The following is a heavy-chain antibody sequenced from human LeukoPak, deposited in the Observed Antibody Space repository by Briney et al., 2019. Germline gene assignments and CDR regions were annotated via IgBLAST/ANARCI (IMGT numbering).Heavy chain of an antibody. CDR3: AKESGKFDY. J-gene: IGHJ4*02. Sequence: GGSQRLSCVASGLNFGESAMHWVRQAPGKGLEWVSLISADGGSAFSADSVKGRFSISRHNSKNSLYLQMDSLRSEDTAMYYCAKESGKFDYWGQGTLVVVSP. CDR2: ISADGGSA. V-gene: IGHV3-43*02. CDR1: GLNFGESA.